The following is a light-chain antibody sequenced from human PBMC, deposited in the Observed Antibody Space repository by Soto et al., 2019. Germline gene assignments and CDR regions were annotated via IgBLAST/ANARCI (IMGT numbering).Light chain of an antibody. Sequence: QSALTQPASVSGSPGQSITISCTGTSSDVGSYNYVSWYQQHPGKAPRLMMFDVVSRPSGVSSRFSGSKSGSTASLTISGLQPQDEADYYCSSFSNSSTLVFGTGTKLIVL. J-gene: IGLJ1*01. CDR1: SSDVGSYNY. CDR2: DVV. CDR3: SSFSNSSTLV. V-gene: IGLV2-14*03.